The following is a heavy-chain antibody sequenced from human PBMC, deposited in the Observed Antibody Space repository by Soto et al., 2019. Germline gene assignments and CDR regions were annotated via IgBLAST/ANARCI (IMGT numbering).Heavy chain of an antibody. Sequence: GEALKISRKGSGYIFCTNWIGWVRQMPGKGLEWMGIIYPADSDTRYSPSFQGQVTISADKSISTAYLQWSSLKASDTAMYYCARAYGARFDIWGQGTMVTVSS. CDR1: GYIFCTNW. CDR3: ARAYGARFDI. J-gene: IGHJ3*02. D-gene: IGHD4-17*01. V-gene: IGHV5-51*01. CDR2: IYPADSDT.